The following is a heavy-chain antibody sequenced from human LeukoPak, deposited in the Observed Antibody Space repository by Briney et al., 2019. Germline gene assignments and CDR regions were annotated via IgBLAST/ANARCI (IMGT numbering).Heavy chain of an antibody. D-gene: IGHD3-9*01. Sequence: GGSLRLSCAASGFTFSSYSMSWVRQAPGKGLEWVSSISSSSSYIYYADSVKGRFTISRDNAKNSLYLQMNSLRAEDTAVYYCARAGNYDILTGYQYYFDYWGQGTLVTVSS. CDR1: GFTFSSYS. V-gene: IGHV3-21*01. CDR3: ARAGNYDILTGYQYYFDY. CDR2: ISSSSSYI. J-gene: IGHJ4*02.